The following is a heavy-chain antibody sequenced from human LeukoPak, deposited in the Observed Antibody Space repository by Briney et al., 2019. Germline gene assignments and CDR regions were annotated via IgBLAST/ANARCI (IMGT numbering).Heavy chain of an antibody. J-gene: IGHJ6*03. CDR2: ISSSSSYI. V-gene: IGHV3-21*01. D-gene: IGHD5-12*01. Sequence: GGSLRLSCAVSGFTFSSYSMNWVRHAPGKGLEWVSSISSSSSYIYYADSVKGRFTISRDNAKNSLYLQMNSLRAEDTAVYYCARDEIVATTKANYYYYMDVWGKGTTLTISS. CDR1: GFTFSSYS. CDR3: ARDEIVATTKANYYYYMDV.